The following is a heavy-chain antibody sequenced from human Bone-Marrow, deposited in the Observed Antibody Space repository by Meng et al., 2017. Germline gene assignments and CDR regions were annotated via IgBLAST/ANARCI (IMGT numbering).Heavy chain of an antibody. D-gene: IGHD4-17*01. J-gene: IGHJ6*02. V-gene: IGHV1-69*13. Sequence: SVKVSCKASGGTFSSYAISWVRQAPGQGLEWMGGIIPIFGTANYAQKFQGRVTITADESTSTAYMELSSLRSEDTAVYYCARSTTVSPSHYYYYYGMDVWGRGTTVTVSS. CDR1: GGTFSSYA. CDR3: ARSTTVSPSHYYYYYGMDV. CDR2: IIPIFGTA.